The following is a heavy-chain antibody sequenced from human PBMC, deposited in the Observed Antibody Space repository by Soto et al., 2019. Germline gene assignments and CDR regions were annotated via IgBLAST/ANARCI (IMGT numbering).Heavy chain of an antibody. CDR1: GFTFSSYA. V-gene: IGHV3-23*01. CDR2: IVGGGDGT. Sequence: EVQLLEAGGVLVQPGGSLRLSCAASGFTFSSYAMGWVRQAPGRGLEWVSSIVGGGDGTFYEDSVKGRFTISRDNSRNTLYLQMNSLRVEDTGMYYCAREGSVAATGYYDHWGQGTLLTVSS. CDR3: AREGSVAATGYYDH. D-gene: IGHD6-19*01. J-gene: IGHJ4*02.